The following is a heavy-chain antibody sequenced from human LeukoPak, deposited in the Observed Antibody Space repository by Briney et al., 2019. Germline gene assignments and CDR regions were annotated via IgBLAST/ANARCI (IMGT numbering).Heavy chain of an antibody. CDR2: IRSDGSIK. J-gene: IGHJ4*02. Sequence: GGSLRLSCAASGFSFSSCGMHWVRQAPGKGLEWVAFIRSDGSIKYYADSVKGRFTISRDNSKNTLYLQMSSLRPEDTAVYCCAKDLPVAYFDYWGQGTLVTVSS. V-gene: IGHV3-30*02. D-gene: IGHD2-2*01. CDR3: AKDLPVAYFDY. CDR1: GFSFSSCG.